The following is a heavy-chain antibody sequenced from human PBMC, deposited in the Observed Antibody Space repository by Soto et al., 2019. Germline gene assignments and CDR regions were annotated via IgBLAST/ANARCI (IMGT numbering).Heavy chain of an antibody. CDR3: AKDDDYGHRRMAFDF. D-gene: IGHD4-17*01. V-gene: IGHV3-30*18. CDR2: ISYDGSNK. Sequence: QVQLVESGGGVVQPGRSLRLSCAASGFTFSNYAMHWVRKAAGKGLEWVAVISYDGSNKYYADSVKGRFTISRDNSKNTLNLQMNSLRAKDTSVYYCAKDDDYGHRRMAFDFWGQEPILTVSS. J-gene: IGHJ3*01. CDR1: GFTFSNYA.